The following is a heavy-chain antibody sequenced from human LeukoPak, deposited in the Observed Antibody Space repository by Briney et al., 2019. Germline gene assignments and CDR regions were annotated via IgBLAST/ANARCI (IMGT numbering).Heavy chain of an antibody. D-gene: IGHD3-9*01. CDR1: GYTFTSYA. CDR2: INAGNGNT. V-gene: IGHV1-3*01. CDR3: ARSELRYFDWLLGY. J-gene: IGHJ4*02. Sequence: ASVKVSCKAPGYTFTSYAMHWVRQAPGQRLEWTGWINAGNGNTKYSQKFQGRVTITRDTSASTAYMELSSLRSEDTAVYYCARSELRYFDWLLGYWGQGTLVTVSS.